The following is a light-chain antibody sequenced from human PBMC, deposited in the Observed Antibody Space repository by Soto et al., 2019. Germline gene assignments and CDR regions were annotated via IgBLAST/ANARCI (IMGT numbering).Light chain of an antibody. CDR3: TAYTSSSTLV. CDR2: DVS. J-gene: IGLJ2*01. Sequence: QSALTQPASVSGSPGQSITISCAGTTSDVGSYNYVSWYQQHPGKAPKLMIYDVSNRPSGVSNRFSGSKSGNTASLIISGLQPEDEADYCCTAYTSSSTLVFGGGTKLTVL. V-gene: IGLV2-14*01. CDR1: TSDVGSYNY.